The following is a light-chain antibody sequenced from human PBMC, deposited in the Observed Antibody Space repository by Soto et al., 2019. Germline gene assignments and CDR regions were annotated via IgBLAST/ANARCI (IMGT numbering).Light chain of an antibody. Sequence: EIVLTQSPGTLSLSPGERATLSCRASQSVSSNYFAWYQQKPGQAPRLLIYGVSSRPTGIPDRFSGSGSGTDFTLTISGLEPEDFAVYYCEQYGSSPRTFGQGTKVDIK. V-gene: IGKV3-20*01. CDR2: GVS. CDR1: QSVSSNY. CDR3: EQYGSSPRT. J-gene: IGKJ1*01.